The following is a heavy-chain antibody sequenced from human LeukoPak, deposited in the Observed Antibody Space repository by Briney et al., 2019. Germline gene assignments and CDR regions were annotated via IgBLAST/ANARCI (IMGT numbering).Heavy chain of an antibody. Sequence: SETLSLTCAVSGGSISSGGYSWSWIRQPPGKGLEWIGYIYHSGSTYYNPSLKSRVTISVDWSKNQFSLKLSSVTAADTAVYYCARAVGYYYDSSGYLDPWGQGTLVTVSS. J-gene: IGHJ5*02. CDR2: IYHSGST. V-gene: IGHV4-30-2*01. CDR3: ARAVGYYYDSSGYLDP. CDR1: GGSISSGGYS. D-gene: IGHD3-22*01.